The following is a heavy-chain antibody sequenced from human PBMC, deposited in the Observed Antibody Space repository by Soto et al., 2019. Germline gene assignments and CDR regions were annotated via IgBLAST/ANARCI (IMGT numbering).Heavy chain of an antibody. CDR1: GFTFSNFA. V-gene: IGHV3-23*01. D-gene: IGHD1-1*01. CDR2: ISGSGDDT. J-gene: IGHJ4*02. Sequence: QLLESGGGFVQPGGSLRLSCVASGFTFSNFAMAWVRQAPGGGLEWVSAISGSGDDTFYADSMKGRFTISRENSKDTLYLQINSLRAEDTAVYYCANPIPKTGTTFGFWGQGTLVTVSS. CDR3: ANPIPKTGTTFGF.